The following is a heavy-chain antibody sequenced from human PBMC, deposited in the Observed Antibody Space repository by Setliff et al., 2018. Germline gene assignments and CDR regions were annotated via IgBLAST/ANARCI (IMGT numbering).Heavy chain of an antibody. Sequence: ASETLSLTCNVSGGSISSYYWTWIRQPPGKGLEWIGYFYHSGSTNYNPSLKGRVTMTSDTSRNQLSLKLTSVSAADTAIYYCARSSYYASGNSHNYYMDVWGKGTAVTV. CDR2: FYHSGST. CDR3: ARSSYYASGNSHNYYMDV. CDR1: GGSISSYY. V-gene: IGHV4-59*08. D-gene: IGHD3-10*01. J-gene: IGHJ6*03.